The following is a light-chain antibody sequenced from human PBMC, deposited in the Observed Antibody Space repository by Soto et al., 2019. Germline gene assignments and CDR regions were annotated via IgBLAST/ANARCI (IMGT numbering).Light chain of an antibody. CDR1: QGISSW. CDR3: QQSRT. J-gene: IGKJ1*01. V-gene: IGKV1-12*01. CDR2: AAS. Sequence: DIQMTQSPSSVSASVGDRVTITCRASQGISSWLAWYQQKPGKAPKLLIYAASSLQSGIPSSYSGSGSRTYFTLAINILQPEDFATYYGQQSRTFGQGSKVEIK.